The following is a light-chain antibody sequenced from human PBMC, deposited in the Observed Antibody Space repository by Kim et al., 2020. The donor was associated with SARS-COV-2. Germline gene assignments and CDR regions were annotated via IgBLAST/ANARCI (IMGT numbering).Light chain of an antibody. V-gene: IGKV3-20*01. CDR3: QQYGSSPYT. J-gene: IGKJ2*01. Sequence: EIVLTQSPGTLSLSPGERVTLSCRASQSVSKNYLAWYQQKPGQAPRLLIYAASSRATVIPDRFSGSGSGTDFTLTISRLEPEDFAVYYCQQYGSSPYTFGQGTKLEI. CDR2: AAS. CDR1: QSVSKNY.